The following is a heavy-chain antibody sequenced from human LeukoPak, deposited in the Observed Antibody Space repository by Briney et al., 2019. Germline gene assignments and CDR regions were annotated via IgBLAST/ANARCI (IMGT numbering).Heavy chain of an antibody. CDR2: IHTDGSRT. Sequence: GGSLRLSCVAHGFTFTDSWMHWVRQAPGKGLVWVSQIHTDGSRTNYADSVRGRFSISIDSAKNTLYLQMSSLRVEDTAVYYCAREVDAFDIWGQGRMVTVSS. V-gene: IGHV3-74*01. J-gene: IGHJ3*02. CDR3: AREVDAFDI. CDR1: GFTFTDSW.